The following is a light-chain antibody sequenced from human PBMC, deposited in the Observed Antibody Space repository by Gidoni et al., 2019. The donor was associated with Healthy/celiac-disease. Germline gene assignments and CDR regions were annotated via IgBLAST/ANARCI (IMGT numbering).Light chain of an antibody. CDR1: SSNIGSNT. CDR2: SNN. Sequence: QSVLPPPPPASGTPGQRVTISCSVSSSNIGSNTVNWYQQLPGTAPKHLIYSNNQRPSGVPDRFSGSKSGTSASLAISGLQSEDEADYYCAAWDDSLNGVVFGGGTKLTVL. CDR3: AAWDDSLNGVV. V-gene: IGLV1-44*01. J-gene: IGLJ2*01.